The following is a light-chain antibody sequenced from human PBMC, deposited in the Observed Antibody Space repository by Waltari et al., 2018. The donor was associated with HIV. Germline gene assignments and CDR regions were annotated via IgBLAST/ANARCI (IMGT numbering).Light chain of an antibody. J-gene: IGLJ2*01. Sequence: QSALTQPPSASGSLGQSVTISCPGSSSAVGRYAYVSWYQQHPGKAPKLLIFEVNKRPAGGPDRCSGSKSGNTASLTVSGLQAEDEAEYSCSSYAGINPVIFGGGTTLTVL. V-gene: IGLV2-8*01. CDR1: SSAVGRYAY. CDR2: EVN. CDR3: SSYAGINPVI.